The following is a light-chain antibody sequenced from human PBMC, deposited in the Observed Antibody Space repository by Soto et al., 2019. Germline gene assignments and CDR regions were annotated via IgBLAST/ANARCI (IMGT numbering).Light chain of an antibody. CDR2: GAS. Sequence: EIGMTQSPATLSVSPGERATLSCRASQSVSSNLAWYQQKPGQAPRLLIYGASTRATGIPARFSGSGSGTEFTLTISSLQSEDFAVYYCQQYNKSPRTFGGGTKVEIK. CDR3: QQYNKSPRT. V-gene: IGKV3-15*01. CDR1: QSVSSN. J-gene: IGKJ4*01.